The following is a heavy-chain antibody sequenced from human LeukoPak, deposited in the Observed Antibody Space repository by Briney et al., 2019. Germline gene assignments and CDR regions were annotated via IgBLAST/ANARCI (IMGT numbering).Heavy chain of an antibody. V-gene: IGHV4-59*08. CDR1: GGSISSYY. J-gene: IGHJ4*02. Sequence: SETLSLTCTVSGGSISSYYWSWIRQPPGKGLEWFGYIYYSGSTNYNPSLKSRVTISVDTSKNQFSLKLSSVTAADTAVYYCARADSGSSPYYFDYWGQGTLVTVSS. CDR3: ARADSGSSPYYFDY. D-gene: IGHD1-26*01. CDR2: IYYSGST.